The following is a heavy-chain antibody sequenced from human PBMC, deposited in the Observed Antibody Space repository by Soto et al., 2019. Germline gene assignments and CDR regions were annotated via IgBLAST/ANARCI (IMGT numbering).Heavy chain of an antibody. J-gene: IGHJ1*01. V-gene: IGHV3-64D*06. CDR3: VKQPHPYSISWYEYFQH. CDR2: ISSNGGIT. D-gene: IGHD6-13*01. Sequence: GGSLRLSCSASGFTFSSYAMHWVRQAPGKGLEYVSAISSNGGITYYADSVKGRFTISRDDSKNTLYLQMSSLRAEDTAVYYCVKQPHPYSISWYEYFQHWGQGTLVTVSS. CDR1: GFTFSSYA.